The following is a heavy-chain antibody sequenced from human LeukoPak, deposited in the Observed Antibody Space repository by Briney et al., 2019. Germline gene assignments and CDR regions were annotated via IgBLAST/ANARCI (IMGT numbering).Heavy chain of an antibody. J-gene: IGHJ4*02. D-gene: IGHD3-10*01. CDR1: GGSISSSSYS. Sequence: PSETLSLTCTVSGGSISSSSYSWGWIRQPPGKGLEWIVSIYYSGSTYYNPSLKSRVTISVDTSNNQFSLKLSSVTAADTAVYFCARGITMIRGVINRFDYWGQGTLVTVSS. V-gene: IGHV4-39*07. CDR2: IYYSGST. CDR3: ARGITMIRGVINRFDY.